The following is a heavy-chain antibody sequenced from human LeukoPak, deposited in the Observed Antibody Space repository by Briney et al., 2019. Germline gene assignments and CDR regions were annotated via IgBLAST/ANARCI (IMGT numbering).Heavy chain of an antibody. Sequence: ASVKVSCKASGYTFTGYYMHWVRQAPGQGLEWMGWINPNSGGTNYAQKFQGRVTMTRDTSISTAYMELSRLKPDDTAVFYCTRDPAAGLSYWGQGTLVTVSS. D-gene: IGHD6-13*01. CDR3: TRDPAAGLSY. V-gene: IGHV1-2*02. J-gene: IGHJ4*02. CDR1: GYTFTGYY. CDR2: INPNSGGT.